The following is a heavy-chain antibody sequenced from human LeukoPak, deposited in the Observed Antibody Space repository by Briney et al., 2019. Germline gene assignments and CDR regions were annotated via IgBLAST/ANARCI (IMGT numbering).Heavy chain of an antibody. D-gene: IGHD6-19*01. V-gene: IGHV3-21*01. J-gene: IGHJ4*02. CDR3: ARDPISSGWGDY. Sequence: GGSLRLSRAASGFTFSSYSMNWVRQAPGKGLEWVSSISSSSSYIYYAESVKGRFTISRDNAKNSLYLQMNSLRAEDTAVYYCARDPISSGWGDYWGQGTLVTVSS. CDR2: ISSSSSYI. CDR1: GFTFSSYS.